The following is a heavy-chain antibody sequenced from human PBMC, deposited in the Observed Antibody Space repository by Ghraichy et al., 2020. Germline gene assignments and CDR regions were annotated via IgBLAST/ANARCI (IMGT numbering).Heavy chain of an antibody. CDR1: GFSLNNRY. CDR2: SRDKSNSYTT. J-gene: IGHJ4*02. Sequence: LSLTCVASGFSLNNRYMDWVRQAPGKGLEWVGRSRDKSNSYTTEYAASVNGRFTISRDDSKSALYLQMNNLKIEDTAVYYCARPYSGSWDGAFFDYWGQGTLVTVSS. CDR3: ARPYSGSWDGAFFDY. V-gene: IGHV3-72*01. D-gene: IGHD6-13*01.